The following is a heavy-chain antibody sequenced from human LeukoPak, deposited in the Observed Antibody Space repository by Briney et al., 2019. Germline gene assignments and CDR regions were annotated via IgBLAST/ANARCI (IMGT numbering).Heavy chain of an antibody. Sequence: SETLSLTCTVSGGSISSGGYYWSWIRQHPGKGLEWIGYIYYSGSAYYNPSLKSRASISIDTSKNQFSLKLSSVTAADTAVYYCARGCSGGSCSPKDAFDMWGQGTMVTVSS. V-gene: IGHV4-31*03. CDR2: IYYSGSA. J-gene: IGHJ3*02. CDR1: GGSISSGGYY. D-gene: IGHD2-15*01. CDR3: ARGCSGGSCSPKDAFDM.